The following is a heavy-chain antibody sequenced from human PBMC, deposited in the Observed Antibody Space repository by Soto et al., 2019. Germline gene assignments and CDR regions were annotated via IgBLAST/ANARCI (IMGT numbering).Heavy chain of an antibody. CDR2: INPSGGT. CDR3: AREPRIAAAGTSCLDP. J-gene: IGHJ5*02. D-gene: IGHD6-13*01. V-gene: IGHV1-46*01. Sequence: ASVKVSCKASGYTFTSYYIHWVRQAPGQGLEWMGIINPSGGTSYAQKFQGRVTMTGDTSARTVYMELSSLISEDTAVYYCAREPRIAAAGTSCLDPWGQGTPVTVSS. CDR1: GYTFTSYY.